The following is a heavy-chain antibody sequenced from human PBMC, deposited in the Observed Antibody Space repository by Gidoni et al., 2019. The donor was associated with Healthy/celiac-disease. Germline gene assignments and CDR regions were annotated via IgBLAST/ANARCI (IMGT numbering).Heavy chain of an antibody. D-gene: IGHD2-15*01. Sequence: QVPLVQSGSELKNPGSSFKVSFKASVYTFPSYAMNWVRQAPGQGLEWMGWINTNTGNPTYAQGFTGRFVFSLDTSVSTAYMQISSIKAEETAVYYCAREPRRYCSGGSCYMDDYWGQGTLVTVSS. CDR1: VYTFPSYA. V-gene: IGHV7-4-1*02. J-gene: IGHJ4*02. CDR2: INTNTGNP. CDR3: AREPRRYCSGGSCYMDDY.